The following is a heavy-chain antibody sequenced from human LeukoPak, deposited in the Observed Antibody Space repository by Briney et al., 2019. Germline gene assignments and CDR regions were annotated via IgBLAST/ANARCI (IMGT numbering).Heavy chain of an antibody. CDR2: ITKSGDQT. CDR3: ARVGWDFWSGYYMDV. V-gene: IGHV3-23*01. CDR1: GITFSNSA. D-gene: IGHD3-3*01. J-gene: IGHJ6*03. Sequence: GGSLRLSCVPSGITFSNSALSWVRQAPGKGLEWVSTITKSGDQTYYADSVRGLFTISRDNSKNTLYLQMNSLRAEDTAVYYCARVGWDFWSGYYMDVWGKGTTVTVSS.